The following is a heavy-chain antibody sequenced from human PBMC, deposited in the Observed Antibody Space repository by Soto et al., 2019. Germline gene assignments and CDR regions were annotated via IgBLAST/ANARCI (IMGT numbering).Heavy chain of an antibody. CDR3: VTANGVNTSPPYYYGMDV. D-gene: IGHD2-8*01. CDR2: IIPIFGTA. J-gene: IGHJ6*02. Sequence: SVKVSCKASGGTLSSYAISWVRQAPGQGLEWMGGIIPIFGTANYAQKFQGRVTITADESTSTAYMELSSLRSEDTAVYYCVTANGVNTSPPYYYGMDVWGQGTTVTVSS. CDR1: GGTLSSYA. V-gene: IGHV1-69*13.